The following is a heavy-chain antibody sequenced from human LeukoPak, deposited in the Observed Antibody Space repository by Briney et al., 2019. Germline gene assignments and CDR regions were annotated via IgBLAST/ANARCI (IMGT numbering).Heavy chain of an antibody. Sequence: GGSLRLSCAASGFTFSSYGMHWVRQAPGKGLEWVAVIWYDGSNKYYADSVKGRFTISRDNSKNTLYLQMNSLRAEDTAVYYCARDRGSYRYYYYYGMDVWGQGTTVTASS. V-gene: IGHV3-33*01. CDR2: IWYDGSNK. CDR3: ARDRGSYRYYYYYGMDV. J-gene: IGHJ6*02. D-gene: IGHD1-26*01. CDR1: GFTFSSYG.